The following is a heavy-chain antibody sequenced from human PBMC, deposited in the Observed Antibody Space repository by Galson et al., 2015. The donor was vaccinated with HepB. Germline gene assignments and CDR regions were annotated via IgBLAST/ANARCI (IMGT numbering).Heavy chain of an antibody. Sequence: SVNTACKASGYTFTSYHMHWLRQAPGQGLERMGIINPSGGSTSYAQKFQGRVTMTRDTSTSTVYMELSSLRSEDTAVYYCARDSGLGIFDYWGQGTLVTVSS. CDR3: ARDSGLGIFDY. V-gene: IGHV1-46*01. CDR2: INPSGGST. CDR1: GYTFTSYH. D-gene: IGHD7-27*01. J-gene: IGHJ4*02.